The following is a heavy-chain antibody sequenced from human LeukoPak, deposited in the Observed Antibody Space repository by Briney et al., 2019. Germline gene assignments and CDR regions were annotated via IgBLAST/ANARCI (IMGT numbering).Heavy chain of an antibody. Sequence: GASVKVSCKASGYTFTGYYMHWVRQDPGQGLEWMGWINPNSGGTNYAQKFQGRVTMTRDTSISTAYMELSRLRSDDTAVYYCARVGGGGTAMVINWFDPWGQGTLVTVSS. J-gene: IGHJ5*02. CDR1: GYTFTGYY. D-gene: IGHD5-18*01. CDR3: ARVGGGGTAMVINWFDP. CDR2: INPNSGGT. V-gene: IGHV1-2*02.